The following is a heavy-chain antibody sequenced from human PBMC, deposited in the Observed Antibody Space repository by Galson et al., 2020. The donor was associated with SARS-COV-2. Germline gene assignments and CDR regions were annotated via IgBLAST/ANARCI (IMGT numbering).Heavy chain of an antibody. V-gene: IGHV4-38-2*01. Sequence: SETLSLTCSVSGYSISSGYYWGWIRQTPGKGLEWIGSIYHSGSTYYNPSLKSRVTISVDTSKNQFSLKLSSVSAADTAVYYCAAPYCSGGSCNDAFDIWGQGTMVTVSS. CDR3: AAPYCSGGSCNDAFDI. J-gene: IGHJ3*02. CDR1: GYSISSGYY. CDR2: IYHSGST. D-gene: IGHD2-15*01.